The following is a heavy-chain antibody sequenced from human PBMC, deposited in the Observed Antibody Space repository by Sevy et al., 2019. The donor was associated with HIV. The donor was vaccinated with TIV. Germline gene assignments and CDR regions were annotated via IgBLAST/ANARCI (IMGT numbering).Heavy chain of an antibody. CDR2: FDPEDGET. CDR1: GYTLTELS. D-gene: IGHD3-22*01. J-gene: IGHJ4*02. CDR3: ATKKDYYDSSGYPFDY. Sequence: ASVKVSCKVSGYTLTELSMHWVRQAPGKGLEWMGSFDPEDGETIYQQKFQGRVTLTEDTSTDTAYMELSSLRSEDTAVYYCATKKDYYDSSGYPFDYWGQGTLVTVSS. V-gene: IGHV1-24*01.